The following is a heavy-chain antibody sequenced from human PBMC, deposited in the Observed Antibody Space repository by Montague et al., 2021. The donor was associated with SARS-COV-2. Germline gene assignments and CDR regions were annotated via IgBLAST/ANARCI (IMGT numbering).Heavy chain of an antibody. CDR1: GGSNSRYY. Sequence: SETLSLTCTVSGGSNSRYYWSWIRQPSGKGLEWIGYVSDSGSDYXPSLKSRVSISVDTSKKLLSLSLSSVTAADTAIYYCARHRKDYDILTGYSTSFYYDMDVWGQGTTVTVSS. D-gene: IGHD3-9*01. V-gene: IGHV4-59*08. CDR2: VSDSGS. CDR3: ARHRKDYDILTGYSTSFYYDMDV. J-gene: IGHJ6*02.